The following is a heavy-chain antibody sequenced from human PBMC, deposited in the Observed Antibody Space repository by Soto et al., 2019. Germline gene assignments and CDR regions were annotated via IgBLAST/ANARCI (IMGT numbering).Heavy chain of an antibody. J-gene: IGHJ4*02. CDR3: ASSHAGAHITAAVH. V-gene: IGHV4-30-2*01. CDR1: GGSISSGGYS. D-gene: IGHD6-13*01. CDR2: IYHSGST. Sequence: QQQLQESGSGLVKPSQTLSLTCAVSGGSISSGGYSWSWIRQPPGKGLEWIGYIYHSGSTYYNPSLKSRVTISVDRSKNQFSLKLSSVTAADTAVYYCASSHAGAHITAAVHWGQGTLVTVSS.